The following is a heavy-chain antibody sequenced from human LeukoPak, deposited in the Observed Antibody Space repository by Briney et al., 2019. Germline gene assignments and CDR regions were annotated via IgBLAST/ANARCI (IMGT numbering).Heavy chain of an antibody. CDR1: GGSFSGYY. V-gene: IGHV4-34*01. Sequence: SETLSLTCAVYGGSFSGYYWSWIRQPPGKGLEWIGEINHSGSTNYNPSLKSRVTISVDTSKNQFSLKLSSVTAADTAVYYCARRRALRPSDAWGKGTTVTVSS. D-gene: IGHD3-16*01. J-gene: IGHJ6*04. CDR2: INHSGST. CDR3: ARRRALRPSDA.